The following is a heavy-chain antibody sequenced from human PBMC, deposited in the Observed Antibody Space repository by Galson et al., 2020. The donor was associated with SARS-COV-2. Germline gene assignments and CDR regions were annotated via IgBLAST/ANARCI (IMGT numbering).Heavy chain of an antibody. CDR2: IYYTGST. J-gene: IGHJ4*02. Sequence: SETLSLTCSVSGDSMASVSYYWSWIRQHPGKGLEWIGYIYYTGSTYYNPSLKSRLSISVDLSKSQFSLTLSSVTAADTAVYYCARLGRVTGTERWGRGALVSVSS. V-gene: IGHV4-31*03. CDR3: ARLGRVTGTER. D-gene: IGHD1-20*01. CDR1: GDSMASVSYY.